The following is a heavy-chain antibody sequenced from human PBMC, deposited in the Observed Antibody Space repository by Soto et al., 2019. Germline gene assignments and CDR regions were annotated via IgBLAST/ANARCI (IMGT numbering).Heavy chain of an antibody. CDR2: ISGSGGST. D-gene: IGHD3-22*01. CDR3: AKVVSRGYYPYYFDY. V-gene: IGHV3-23*01. CDR1: GFTFSSYA. Sequence: GGSLRLSCAASGFTFSSYAMSWVRQAPGKGLEWVSAISGSGGSTYYADSVKGRFTISRDNSKNTLYLQMNSLRAEDTAVYYCAKVVSRGYYPYYFDYWGQGTLVTVSS. J-gene: IGHJ4*02.